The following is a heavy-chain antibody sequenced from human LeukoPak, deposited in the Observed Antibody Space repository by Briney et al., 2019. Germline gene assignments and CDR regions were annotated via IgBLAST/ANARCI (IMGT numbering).Heavy chain of an antibody. CDR1: GGSISSYW. V-gene: IGHV4-59*01. D-gene: IGHD6-13*01. CDR3: ASSSSWYRSSGRYFDS. CDR2: MYYSGST. J-gene: IGHJ4*02. Sequence: SETLSLTCTVSGGSISSYWWSWIRQLPGKGLEWIGYMYYSGSTNYNPSLKSRVTISVDTSNNQFSLKLSSVTAADTAVYYCASSSSWYRSSGRYFDSWGQGTLVTVSS.